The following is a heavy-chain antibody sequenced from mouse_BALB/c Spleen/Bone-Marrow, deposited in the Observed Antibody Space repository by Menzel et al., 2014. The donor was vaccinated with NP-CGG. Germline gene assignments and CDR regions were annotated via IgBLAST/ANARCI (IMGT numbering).Heavy chain of an antibody. D-gene: IGHD2-1*01. CDR3: NGNYYAMDY. Sequence: VQLQQSGAELVRSGASVKLSCTASGFNIKDYYMHWVKQRPEQCLEWIGWIDPENGDTEYAPKFQGKATMTADTSSNTAYLQLSSLTSEDTAVYYCNGNYYAMDYWGQGTSVTVSS. J-gene: IGHJ4*01. CDR2: IDPENGDT. CDR1: GFNIKDYY. V-gene: IGHV14-4*02.